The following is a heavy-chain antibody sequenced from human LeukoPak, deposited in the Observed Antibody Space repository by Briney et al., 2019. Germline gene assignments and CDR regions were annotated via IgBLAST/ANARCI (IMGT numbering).Heavy chain of an antibody. Sequence: SETLSLTCTVSGGSISSGDYYWSWIRQPPGKGLEWIGYIYYSGSTYYNPSLKSRVTMSVDTSKNQFSLKLSSVTAADTAVYYCARVVAYYDSSGSSEYFQHWGQGTLVTVSS. J-gene: IGHJ1*01. CDR3: ARVVAYYDSSGSSEYFQH. D-gene: IGHD3-22*01. V-gene: IGHV4-30-4*01. CDR1: GGSISSGDYY. CDR2: IYYSGST.